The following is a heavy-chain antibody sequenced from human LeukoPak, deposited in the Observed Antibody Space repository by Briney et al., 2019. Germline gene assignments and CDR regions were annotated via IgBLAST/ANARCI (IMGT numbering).Heavy chain of an antibody. V-gene: IGHV1-8*01. D-gene: IGHD3-9*01. J-gene: IGHJ4*02. CDR3: ARQPGPYFDWILSGGTDY. CDR2: MNPNSGNT. CDR1: GYTFTSYD. Sequence: ASVKVSCKASGYTFTSYDINWLRQATGQGLEWMGWMNPNSGNTGYAQKFQGRVTMTRNTSISTAYMELSSLRSEDTAVYYCARQPGPYFDWILSGGTDYWGQGTLVTVSS.